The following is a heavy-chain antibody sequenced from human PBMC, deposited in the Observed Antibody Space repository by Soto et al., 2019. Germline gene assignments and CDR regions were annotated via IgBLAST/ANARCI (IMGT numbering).Heavy chain of an antibody. CDR1: GDSVISTTW. CDR3: ARVLGVGRDWFDP. CDR2: VFHSGIT. Sequence: PSETLSLTCVVSGDSVISTTWWSWVRQTPGKGLEWIGEVFHSGITNKNPSLESRVTISVDTSKNQFSLNLTSVTAADTAVYYCARVLGVGRDWFDPWGQGTLVAVSS. J-gene: IGHJ5*02. D-gene: IGHD3-16*01. V-gene: IGHV4-4*02.